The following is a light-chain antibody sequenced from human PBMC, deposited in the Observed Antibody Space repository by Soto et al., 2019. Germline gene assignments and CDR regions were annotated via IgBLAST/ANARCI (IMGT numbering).Light chain of an antibody. CDR3: QQYNNWPWT. V-gene: IGKV3-15*01. J-gene: IGKJ1*01. CDR1: QSVSTN. CDR2: GAS. Sequence: EIVMTQSAATLSVSPGERATLSCRASQSVSTNLAWYQQEPGQAPRLLIYGASTRATGIPARFSGSGSGTEYTLTISSLQSEDFAVYYCQQYNNWPWTFGQGTKVEIK.